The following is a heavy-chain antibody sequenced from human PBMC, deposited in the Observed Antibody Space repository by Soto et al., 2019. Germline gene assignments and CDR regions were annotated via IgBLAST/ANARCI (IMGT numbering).Heavy chain of an antibody. V-gene: IGHV1-69*06. CDR2: IIPIFGTA. D-gene: IGHD3-3*01. J-gene: IGHJ6*02. CDR1: GGTFSSYA. Sequence: QVQLVQSGAEVKKPGSSVKVSCKASGGTFSSYAISWVRQAPGQGLEWMGGIIPIFGTANYEQKFQGRVTITADKSTSTAYMELRSLRSEDTAVYYCASPTREWLPPARDYYYGMDVWGQGTTVTVSS. CDR3: ASPTREWLPPARDYYYGMDV.